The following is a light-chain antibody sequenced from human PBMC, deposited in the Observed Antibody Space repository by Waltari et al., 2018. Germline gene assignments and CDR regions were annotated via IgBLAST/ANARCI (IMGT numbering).Light chain of an antibody. Sequence: QSALTQPASVSGSPGQSITISCTGTSSDVGGYNYVSWYQQRPGKAPKLRIDDVSKRPSGVSNRFSGSTSGNTASLTISGLQAEDEADYYCSSYTSSSTGVFGTGTKVTVL. J-gene: IGLJ1*01. CDR3: SSYTSSSTGV. CDR1: SSDVGGYNY. CDR2: DVS. V-gene: IGLV2-14*03.